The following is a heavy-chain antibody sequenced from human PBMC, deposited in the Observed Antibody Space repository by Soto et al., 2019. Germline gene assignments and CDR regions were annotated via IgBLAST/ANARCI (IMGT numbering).Heavy chain of an antibody. CDR1: GFTFGSYG. Sequence: EVQLLESGGGFVQPGGSLRLSCAASGFTFGSYGMTWVRQAPGKGLERVSGISPSGGSTYYADSVKGRFTISRDNSKNPLYLQMNSLTADDTAVYYCAKLPYCSGDTCYDFDFWGQGTPVTVSS. CDR2: ISPSGGST. J-gene: IGHJ4*02. D-gene: IGHD2-15*01. V-gene: IGHV3-23*01. CDR3: AKLPYCSGDTCYDFDF.